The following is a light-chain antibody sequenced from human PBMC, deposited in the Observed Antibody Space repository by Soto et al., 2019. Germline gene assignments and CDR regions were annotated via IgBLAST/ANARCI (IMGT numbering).Light chain of an antibody. Sequence: DIQMTQSPPTLSASVGDRVTITCRASQPVSTWVAWYQQKPGKAPKVMIYDASVLERGVPSRFSGSGSGTKFTLTIASLQPDDFATYYCQHYNSYSEAFGQGTKVDI. V-gene: IGKV1-5*01. CDR3: QHYNSYSEA. CDR2: DAS. CDR1: QPVSTW. J-gene: IGKJ1*01.